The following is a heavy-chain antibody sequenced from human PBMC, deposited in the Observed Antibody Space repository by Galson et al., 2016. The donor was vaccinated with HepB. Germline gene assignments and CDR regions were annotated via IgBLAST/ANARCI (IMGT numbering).Heavy chain of an antibody. CDR1: GGTFSSYA. V-gene: IGHV1-69*13. CDR3: ARGTSRTSTLISYYYMDV. CDR2: FIPIYRTA. J-gene: IGHJ6*03. D-gene: IGHD2-2*01. Sequence: SVKVSCKASGGTFSSYAVSWVRQAPGQGLEWMGGFIPIYRTANYAPKFHGRVTITADESTSTAYMELTSLRSDATAVYYCARGTSRTSTLISYYYMDVWGEGTTVTVSS.